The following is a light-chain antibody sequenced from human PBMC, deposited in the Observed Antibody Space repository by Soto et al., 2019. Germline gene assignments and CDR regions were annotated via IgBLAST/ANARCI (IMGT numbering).Light chain of an antibody. V-gene: IGLV2-14*01. J-gene: IGLJ2*01. CDR3: SSYTSSNTLI. CDR2: DVS. Sequence: QSALTQPASVSGSPGQSITVSCTGTSNDVGAYKYVSWYQQYPGKAPKLMIYDVSNRPSEVSSRFSGSKSGNTASLTISGLQAEDEADYYCSSYTSSNTLIFGGGTKLTVL. CDR1: SNDVGAYKY.